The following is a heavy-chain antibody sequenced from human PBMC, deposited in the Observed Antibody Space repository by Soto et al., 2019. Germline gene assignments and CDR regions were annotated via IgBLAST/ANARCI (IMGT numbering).Heavy chain of an antibody. D-gene: IGHD5-12*01. CDR2: IYYSGST. V-gene: IGHV4-59*01. Sequence: SETLSLTCTVSGGSISSYYWSWIRQPPGKGLEWIGYIYYSGSTNYNPSLKSRVTISVDTSKNQFSLKLSSVTAADTAMYYCARNDIVATNKALDIWGQGTMVTVSS. J-gene: IGHJ3*02. CDR3: ARNDIVATNKALDI. CDR1: GGSISSYY.